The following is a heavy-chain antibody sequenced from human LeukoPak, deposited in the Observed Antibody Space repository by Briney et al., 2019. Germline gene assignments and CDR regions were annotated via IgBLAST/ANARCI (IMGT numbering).Heavy chain of an antibody. CDR2: ISSSSSYI. Sequence: GGSLRLSCAASGFTFSSYSMNWVRQAPGKGLEWVSSISSSSSYIYYADSVKGRFTISRDNAKNSLYLQVNSLRAEDTAVYYCARDNCSSTSCRSPFYYYYYGMDVWGQGTTVTVSS. CDR1: GFTFSSYS. D-gene: IGHD2-2*01. CDR3: ARDNCSSTSCRSPFYYYYYGMDV. J-gene: IGHJ6*02. V-gene: IGHV3-21*01.